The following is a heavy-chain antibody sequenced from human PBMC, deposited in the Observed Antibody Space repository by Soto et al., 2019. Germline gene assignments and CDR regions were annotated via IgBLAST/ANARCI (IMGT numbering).Heavy chain of an antibody. V-gene: IGHV4-61*08. Sequence: SETLSLTCTVSGDSVSRGDSYWSWIRQPPGKGLEWIGYICCSGSTEYNPSLRSRVIISVDTSKNQLSLKLSTVTAADTAVYFCARGMDNNKVGWWGQGTLVTVS. D-gene: IGHD1-1*01. J-gene: IGHJ4*02. CDR3: ARGMDNNKVGW. CDR1: GDSVSRGDSY. CDR2: ICCSGST.